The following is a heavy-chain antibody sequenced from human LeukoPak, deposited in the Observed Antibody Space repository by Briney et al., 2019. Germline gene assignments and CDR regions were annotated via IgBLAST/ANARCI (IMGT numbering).Heavy chain of an antibody. Sequence: RAPVKVSCKASGYTFTSYGISWVRQAPGQGLEWMGWISAYNGNTNYAQKLQGRVTMTTDTSTSTAYMELRSLRSDDTAVYYCARVDTAMVRWYFDLWGRGTLVTVSS. D-gene: IGHD5-18*01. CDR3: ARVDTAMVRWYFDL. CDR1: GYTFTSYG. J-gene: IGHJ2*01. CDR2: ISAYNGNT. V-gene: IGHV1-18*01.